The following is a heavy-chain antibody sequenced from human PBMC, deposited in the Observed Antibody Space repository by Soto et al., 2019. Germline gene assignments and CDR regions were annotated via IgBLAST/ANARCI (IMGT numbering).Heavy chain of an antibody. CDR1: GFTFSSNW. CDR3: TRTSTGYYHAH. J-gene: IGHJ4*02. V-gene: IGHV3-74*01. Sequence: GGSLRLSCAASGFTFSSNWMHWVRQAPGKGLVWVSRINSDGTTTNYADSAKGRFTISRDNAKDTLYLQMNSLRAEDTALYYCTRTSTGYYHAHWGQGTLVTVSS. CDR2: INSDGTTT. D-gene: IGHD6-19*01.